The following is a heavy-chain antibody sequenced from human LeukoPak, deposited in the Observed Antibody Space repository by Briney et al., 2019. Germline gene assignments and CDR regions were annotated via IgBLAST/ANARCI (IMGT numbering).Heavy chain of an antibody. D-gene: IGHD6-6*01. J-gene: IGHJ6*02. CDR1: GFIFDDYA. V-gene: IGHV3-9*01. Sequence: GRSLRLSCAASGFIFDDYAMHWVRQAPGKGLEWVSGISWESGNIGYADSVKGRFTISRDNAKNSLYLQMSSLRAEDTALYYRAKDMYSSSSAPYYYYYGMDVWGQGTTVTVSS. CDR2: ISWESGNI. CDR3: AKDMYSSSSAPYYYYYGMDV.